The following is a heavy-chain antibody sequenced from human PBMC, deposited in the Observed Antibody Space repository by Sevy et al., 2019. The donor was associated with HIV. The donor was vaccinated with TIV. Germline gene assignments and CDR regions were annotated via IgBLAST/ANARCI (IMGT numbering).Heavy chain of an antibody. CDR2: FSFGCGKI. Sequence: GGSLRLSCAASGFTFSKYSMSWIRQTPGKGLEWVSTFSFGCGKINYADSVKGRFTISRDDSRNTFYLQMNSLRAEDTTIYYCAREGCTKPHDYWGQGTVVTVSS. V-gene: IGHV3-23*01. J-gene: IGHJ4*02. CDR3: AREGCTKPHDY. CDR1: GFTFSKYS. D-gene: IGHD2-8*01.